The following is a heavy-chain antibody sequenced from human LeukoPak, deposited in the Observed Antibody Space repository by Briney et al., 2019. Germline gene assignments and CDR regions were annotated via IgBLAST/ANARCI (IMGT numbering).Heavy chain of an antibody. CDR2: INPNSGGT. J-gene: IGHJ4*02. Sequence: ASVKVSCKASGYTFTGYYMHWVRQAPGQGLEWMGWINPNSGGTNYAQKFQGRVTMTRDTSISTAYMELSRLRSDDTAVYYCARETYYYDSSGYPLDYWGQGTLVTVSS. D-gene: IGHD3-22*01. CDR1: GYTFTGYY. V-gene: IGHV1-2*02. CDR3: ARETYYYDSSGYPLDY.